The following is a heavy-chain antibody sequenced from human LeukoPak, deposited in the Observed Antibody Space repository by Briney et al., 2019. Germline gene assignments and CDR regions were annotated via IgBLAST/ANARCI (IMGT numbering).Heavy chain of an antibody. CDR2: INHSGST. CDR1: GGSFSGYY. Sequence: SETLSLTCAVYGGSFSGYYWSWIRQPPGKGLEWIGEINHSGSTNYNPSLKSRVTISVDTSKNQFSLKLSSVTAADTAVYYCARGQAYYYDSSGYSLGNFDYWGQGTLVTVSS. D-gene: IGHD3-22*01. J-gene: IGHJ4*02. V-gene: IGHV4-34*01. CDR3: ARGQAYYYDSSGYSLGNFDY.